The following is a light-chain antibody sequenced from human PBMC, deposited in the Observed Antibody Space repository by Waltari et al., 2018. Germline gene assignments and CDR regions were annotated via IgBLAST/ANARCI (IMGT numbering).Light chain of an antibody. J-gene: IGKJ1*01. CDR3: QQYYKTPWT. CDR2: WAS. V-gene: IGKV4-1*01. Sequence: DIVMTQSPDSLAVSLGERATINCKSSPSVLYTSNNNNYLAWYQKKPGQPPKLLIYWASNREAVVPDRFSGSGSGTDFTLTISSLQAEDVALNYCQQYYKTPWTFGQGTKVVIK. CDR1: PSVLYTSNNNNY.